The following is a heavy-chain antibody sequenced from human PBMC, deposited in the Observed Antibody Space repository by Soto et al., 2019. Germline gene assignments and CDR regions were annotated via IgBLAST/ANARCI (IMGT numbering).Heavy chain of an antibody. J-gene: IGHJ4*02. CDR1: GFTFSSYE. Sequence: VQLVESGGDLVQPGGSLRLSCAASGFTFSSYEMNWVRQAPGKGLEWVSYISSTGTSMDYADSVKGRFTISRDNAKNSLHLQLNSLRDEDTAVYYCARETRFIDYWGQGTLVSVSA. CDR3: ARETRFIDY. V-gene: IGHV3-48*03. CDR2: ISSTGTSM.